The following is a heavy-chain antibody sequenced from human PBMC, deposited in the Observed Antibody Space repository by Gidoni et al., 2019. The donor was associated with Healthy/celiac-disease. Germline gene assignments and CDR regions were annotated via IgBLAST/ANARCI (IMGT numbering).Heavy chain of an antibody. CDR3: ARDLVSYGYYYFDY. J-gene: IGHJ4*02. Sequence: QVPLVQSGSELKKPGASVKVSCKASGYTFTSYAMNWVRQAPGHGLEWMGWINTNTGNPTYAQGFTGRFVFSLDTSVSTAYLQISSLKAEDTAVDYCARDLVSYGYYYFDYWGQGTLVTVSS. D-gene: IGHD5-18*01. CDR2: INTNTGNP. V-gene: IGHV7-4-1*02. CDR1: GYTFTSYA.